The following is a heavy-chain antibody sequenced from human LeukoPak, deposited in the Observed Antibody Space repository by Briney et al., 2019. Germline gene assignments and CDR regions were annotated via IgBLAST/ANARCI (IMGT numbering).Heavy chain of an antibody. D-gene: IGHD2-15*01. Sequence: GGSLRLSCAASGFTFSSYAMSWGRHTPGKGLEWGSAISVSVGRLSYADSVKGGFTISRANSKSRPYLQMNSLRVEATAVIYFAKWGCSGVNCYPFACWGQGALVTDSS. CDR1: GFTFSSYA. V-gene: IGHV3-23*01. CDR3: AKWGCSGVNCYPFAC. J-gene: IGHJ4*02. CDR2: ISVSVGRL.